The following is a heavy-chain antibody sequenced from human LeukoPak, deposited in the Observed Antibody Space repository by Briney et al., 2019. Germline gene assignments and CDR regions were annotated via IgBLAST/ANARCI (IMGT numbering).Heavy chain of an antibody. CDR3: ARDLGGSTRDLYYYYGTDV. D-gene: IGHD2-2*01. CDR1: GGTFSSYA. Sequence: SVKVSCKASGGTFSSYAISWVRQAPGQGLEWMGGIIPIFGTANYAQKFQDRVTITADESTSTAYMELSSLRSEDTAVYYCARDLGGSTRDLYYYYGTDVWGKGTTVTVSS. CDR2: IIPIFGTA. J-gene: IGHJ6*04. V-gene: IGHV1-69*13.